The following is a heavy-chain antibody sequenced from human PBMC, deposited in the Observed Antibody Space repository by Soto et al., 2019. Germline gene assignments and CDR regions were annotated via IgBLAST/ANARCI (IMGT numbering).Heavy chain of an antibody. Sequence: ASVKVSCKASGYTFTSYGISWVRQAPGQGLEWMGWISAYNGNTNYAQKLQGRVTMTTDTSTSTAYMELRSLRSDDTAVYYCARVSNYYDSSGYYPDAFDIWGQGTMVTVSS. J-gene: IGHJ3*02. CDR2: ISAYNGNT. CDR1: GYTFTSYG. V-gene: IGHV1-18*01. D-gene: IGHD3-22*01. CDR3: ARVSNYYDSSGYYPDAFDI.